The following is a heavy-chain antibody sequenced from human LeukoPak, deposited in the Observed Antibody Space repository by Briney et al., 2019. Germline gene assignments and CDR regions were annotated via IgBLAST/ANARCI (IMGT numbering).Heavy chain of an antibody. CDR2: ISSSSSYI. D-gene: IGHD5-24*01. CDR3: ARGRDGSQSPIDY. V-gene: IGHV3-21*01. CDR1: GFTFSNYN. Sequence: KPGGSLRLSCAASGFTFSNYNMNWVRQAPGKGLEWVSSISSSSSYIYYADSLRGRFTISRDNAENSLYPQMISLRAEDTAVYYCARGRDGSQSPIDYWGQGTLVTVSS. J-gene: IGHJ4*02.